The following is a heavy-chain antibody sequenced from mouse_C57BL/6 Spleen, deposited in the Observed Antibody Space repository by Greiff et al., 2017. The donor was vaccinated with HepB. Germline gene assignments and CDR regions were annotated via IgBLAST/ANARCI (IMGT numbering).Heavy chain of an antibody. J-gene: IGHJ1*03. CDR1: GYTFTSYW. CDR2: IYPGSGST. V-gene: IGHV1-55*01. CDR3: ARGELRNYDYDVGYWYFDV. Sequence: QVQLQQSGAELVKPGASVKMSCKASGYTFTSYWITWVKQRPGQGLEWIGDIYPGSGSTNYNEKFKSKATLTVDTSSSTAYMQLSSLTSEDSAVYYCARGELRNYDYDVGYWYFDVWGTGTTVTVSS. D-gene: IGHD2-4*01.